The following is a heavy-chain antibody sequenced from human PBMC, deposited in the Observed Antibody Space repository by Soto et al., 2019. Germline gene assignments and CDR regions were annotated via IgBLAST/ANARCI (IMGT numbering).Heavy chain of an antibody. J-gene: IGHJ2*01. V-gene: IGHV3-30*18. CDR3: AKVSVAGTSSWYFDL. D-gene: IGHD6-19*01. CDR1: GFTFSSYG. Sequence: QVQLVESGGGVVQPGRSLRLSCAASGFTFSSYGMHWVRQAPGKGMEWVAVISYDGSNKYYADSVKGRFTISRDNSKNTLYLQMNSLRAEDTAVYYCAKVSVAGTSSWYFDLWGPGTLVTVSS. CDR2: ISYDGSNK.